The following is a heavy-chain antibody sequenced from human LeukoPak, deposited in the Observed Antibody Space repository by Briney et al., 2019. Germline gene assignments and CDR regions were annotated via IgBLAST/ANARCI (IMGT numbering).Heavy chain of an antibody. CDR2: IYYSGST. CDR1: GGSISSSSYY. CDR3: ARGIFDFWSRSYYYYYMDV. V-gene: IGHV4-39*07. J-gene: IGHJ6*03. Sequence: SETLSLTCTVSGGSISSSSYYWGWLRQPPGKGLEWIGSIYYSGSTYYNPSLKSRVTISVDTSKNQFSLKLSSVTAADTAVYYCARGIFDFWSRSYYYYYMDVWGKGTTVTVS. D-gene: IGHD3-3*01.